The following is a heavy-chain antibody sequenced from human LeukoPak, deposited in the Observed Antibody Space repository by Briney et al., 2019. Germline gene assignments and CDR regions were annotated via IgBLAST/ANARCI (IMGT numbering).Heavy chain of an antibody. V-gene: IGHV1-2*02. D-gene: IGHD6-19*01. CDR2: INPNSGGT. J-gene: IGHJ6*02. CDR1: GYTFARYG. Sequence: ASVKVSCKASGYTFARYGISWVRQAPGQGLEWMGWINPNSGGTNYAQKFQGRVTMTRDTSISTAYMELSRLRSDDTAVYYCARDYTAVAGAAYYYGMDVWGQGTTVTVSS. CDR3: ARDYTAVAGAAYYYGMDV.